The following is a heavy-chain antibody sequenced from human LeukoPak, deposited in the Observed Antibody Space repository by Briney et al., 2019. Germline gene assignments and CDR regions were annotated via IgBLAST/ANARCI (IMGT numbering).Heavy chain of an antibody. CDR1: GYTFTGYY. CDR2: INPNSGGA. Sequence: GASVKVSCKASGYTFTGYYMLWVRQAPGQGLEWMGWINPNSGGANYAQKFQGWVTMTRDTSISTAYMELSRLRSDDTAVYYCARGPSHGFEYQLLYFGYWGQGTLVTVSS. CDR3: ARGPSHGFEYQLLYFGY. J-gene: IGHJ4*02. D-gene: IGHD2-2*01. V-gene: IGHV1-2*04.